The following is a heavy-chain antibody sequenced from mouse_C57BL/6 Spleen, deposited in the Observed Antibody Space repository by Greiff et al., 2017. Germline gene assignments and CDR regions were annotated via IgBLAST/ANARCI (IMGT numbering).Heavy chain of an antibody. J-gene: IGHJ3*01. D-gene: IGHD2-12*01. Sequence: VQLKESGPELVKPGASVKISCKASGYSFTGYYMNWVKQSPEKSLEWIGEINPSTGGTTYNQKFKAKATLTVDKSSSTAYMQLKSLTSEDSAVYYCARLGYYSPFAYWGQGTLVTVSA. CDR3: ARLGYYSPFAY. CDR2: INPSTGGT. CDR1: GYSFTGYY. V-gene: IGHV1-42*01.